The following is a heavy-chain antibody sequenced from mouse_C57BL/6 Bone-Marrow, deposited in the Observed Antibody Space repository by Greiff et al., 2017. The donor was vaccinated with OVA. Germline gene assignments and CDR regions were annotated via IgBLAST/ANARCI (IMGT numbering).Heavy chain of an antibody. CDR2: IYPGGGYT. V-gene: IGHV1-63*01. J-gene: IGHJ2*01. CDR3: ARWKLGGSSSDYFDY. D-gene: IGHD1-1*01. Sequence: QVQLQQSGAELVRPGTSVKMSCKASGYTFTNYWIGWAKPRPGHGLEWIGDIYPGGGYTNYNEKFKGKATLTADKSYSTSYMQFSSLTSEDSASYYCARWKLGGSSSDYFDYWGQGTTLTVSS. CDR1: GYTFTNYW.